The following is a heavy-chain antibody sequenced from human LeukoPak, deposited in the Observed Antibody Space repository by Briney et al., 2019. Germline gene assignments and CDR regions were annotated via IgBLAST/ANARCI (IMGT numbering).Heavy chain of an antibody. D-gene: IGHD3-3*01. Sequence: SETLSLTCAVYGGSFSGYYWSWIRQPPGKGLEWTGEINHSGSTNYNPSLKSRVTISVDTSKNQFSLKLSSVTAADTAVYYCARARYDFWSGYPSRHNWFDPWGQGTLVTVSS. J-gene: IGHJ5*02. CDR1: GGSFSGYY. CDR3: ARARYDFWSGYPSRHNWFDP. V-gene: IGHV4-34*01. CDR2: INHSGST.